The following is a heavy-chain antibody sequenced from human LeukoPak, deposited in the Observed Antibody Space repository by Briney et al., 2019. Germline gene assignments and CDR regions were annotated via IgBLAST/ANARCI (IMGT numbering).Heavy chain of an antibody. V-gene: IGHV3-66*01. J-gene: IGHJ4*02. CDR1: GFTVSTNY. CDR2: IHSGGTT. Sequence: GGSLRLSCVVSGFTVSTNYMTWVRQAPGKGLEWVSVIHSGGTTYYADSVKGRFTISRDKSKNSLYLEMNSLRAEDTAVYFCARNGYNSGWYRHWGQGTLVTVSS. D-gene: IGHD6-19*01. CDR3: ARNGYNSGWYRH.